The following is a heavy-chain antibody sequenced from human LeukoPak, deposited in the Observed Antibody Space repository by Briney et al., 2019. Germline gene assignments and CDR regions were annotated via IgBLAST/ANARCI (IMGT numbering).Heavy chain of an antibody. D-gene: IGHD1/OR15-1a*01. CDR1: GGSISSGGYY. J-gene: IGHJ3*02. CDR2: IYHSGST. Sequence: PSETLSLTCTVSGGSISSGGYYWSWIRQPPGKGLEWIGYIYHSGSTYYNPSLKSRVTISVDRSKNQFSLKLSSVTAADTAVYYCANKYGNDAFDIWGQGTMVTVSS. V-gene: IGHV4-30-2*01. CDR3: ANKYGNDAFDI.